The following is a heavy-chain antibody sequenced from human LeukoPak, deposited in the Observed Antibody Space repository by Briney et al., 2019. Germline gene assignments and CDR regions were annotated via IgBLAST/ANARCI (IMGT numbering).Heavy chain of an antibody. CDR2: ISGSGGST. V-gene: IGHV3-23*01. J-gene: IGHJ4*02. CDR1: GFTFSSYA. Sequence: GGSLRLSCAASGFTFSSYAMSWVRQAPGKGPEWVSAISGSGGSTYYADSVKGRFTVSRDNSKNTLYLQMNSLRAEDTAVYYCAKKRFLEWLTDYWGQGTLVTVSS. D-gene: IGHD3-3*01. CDR3: AKKRFLEWLTDY.